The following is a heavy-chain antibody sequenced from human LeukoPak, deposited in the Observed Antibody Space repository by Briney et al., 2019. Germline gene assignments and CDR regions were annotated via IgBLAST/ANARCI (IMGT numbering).Heavy chain of an antibody. CDR3: ARDNTSYPSYYYYYMDV. Sequence: GASVKVSCKASGGTFSSYTISWVRQAPGQGLEWMGRIIPILGIANYAQKFQGRVTITADKSTSTAYMELSSLRSEDTAVYYCARDNTSYPSYYYYYMDVSGKGTTVTVSS. D-gene: IGHD2-2*01. CDR2: IIPILGIA. CDR1: GGTFSSYT. J-gene: IGHJ6*03. V-gene: IGHV1-69*04.